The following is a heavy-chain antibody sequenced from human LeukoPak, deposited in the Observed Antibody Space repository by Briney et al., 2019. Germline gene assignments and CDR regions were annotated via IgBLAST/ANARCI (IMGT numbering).Heavy chain of an antibody. CDR2: IKKDGSEK. V-gene: IGHV3-7*01. Sequence: GGSLRLSCAASGFTFSRDWMSWVRQAPGKGLEWVANIKKDGSEKYYVDSVKGRFTISRDNGKNSLFLQMNSLRAEDTAVYYCARGAYGSVTYFFEYWGQGTLVTVSS. J-gene: IGHJ4*02. CDR1: GFTFSRDW. D-gene: IGHD3-10*01. CDR3: ARGAYGSVTYFFEY.